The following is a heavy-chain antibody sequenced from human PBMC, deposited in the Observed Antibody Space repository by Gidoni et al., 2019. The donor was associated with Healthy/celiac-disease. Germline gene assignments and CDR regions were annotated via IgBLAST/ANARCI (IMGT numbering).Heavy chain of an antibody. J-gene: IGHJ4*02. CDR3: ARFIGYGYYYFDY. Sequence: QVQLQQWGAGLLKPSATLSLTCAVYGGSFSGYYWSWIRQPPGKGLEWIGEINHSGSTNYNPSLKSRVTISVDTSKNQFSLKLSSVTAADTAVYYCARFIGYGYYYFDYWGQGTLVTVSS. D-gene: IGHD3-16*01. CDR1: GGSFSGYY. CDR2: INHSGST. V-gene: IGHV4-34*01.